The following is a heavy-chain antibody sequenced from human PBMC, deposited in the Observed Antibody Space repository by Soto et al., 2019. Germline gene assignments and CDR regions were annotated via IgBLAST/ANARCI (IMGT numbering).Heavy chain of an antibody. D-gene: IGHD3-22*01. Sequence: SETLSLTCAVYGGSFSGYYWSWIRQPPGKGLEWIGEINQSGSTNYHPSLKSRVTISVDTSKNQFSLKLSSVTAADTAVYYCAALGSTTYDSSGYYYPAGFDYWGEGTLVTVSS. J-gene: IGHJ4*02. CDR2: INQSGST. CDR1: GGSFSGYY. CDR3: AALGSTTYDSSGYYYPAGFDY. V-gene: IGHV4-34*01.